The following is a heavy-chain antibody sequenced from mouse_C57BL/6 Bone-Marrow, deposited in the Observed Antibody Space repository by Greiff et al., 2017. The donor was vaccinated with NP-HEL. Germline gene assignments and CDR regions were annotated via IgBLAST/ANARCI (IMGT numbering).Heavy chain of an antibody. J-gene: IGHJ2*01. V-gene: IGHV1-69*01. CDR2: IDPSDSYT. CDR1: GYTFTSYW. CDR3: ATSLYYGNPYFDY. Sequence: QVQLQQPGAELVMPGASVKLSCKASGYTFTSYWMHWVKQRPGQGLEWIGEIDPSDSYTNYNQKFKGKSTLTVDKSSSTAYMQLSSLTSEASAVYYCATSLYYGNPYFDYWGQGTTLTVSS. D-gene: IGHD2-1*01.